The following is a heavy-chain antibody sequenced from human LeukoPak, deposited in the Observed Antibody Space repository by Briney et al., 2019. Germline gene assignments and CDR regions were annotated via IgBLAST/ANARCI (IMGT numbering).Heavy chain of an antibody. CDR1: GFTFSDLY. Sequence: PRRSLRLSCAVSGFTFSDLYMSWIRQAAGNGLGWVGFIRSDGRNKYYADSVTGRFTISRDNSTHTPYLQMNSLRAEETAVYYCAKGYGWEASYYYYYMDVWGKGTTVTISS. CDR3: AKGYGWEASYYYYYMDV. D-gene: IGHD1-26*01. V-gene: IGHV3-30*02. J-gene: IGHJ6*03. CDR2: IRSDGRNK.